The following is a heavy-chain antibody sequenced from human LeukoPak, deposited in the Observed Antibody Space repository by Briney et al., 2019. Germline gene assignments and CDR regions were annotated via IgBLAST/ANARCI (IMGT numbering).Heavy chain of an antibody. CDR3: VTYYFDSSGPKKNY. J-gene: IGHJ4*02. V-gene: IGHV4-34*01. Sequence: SETLSLTCAVYGGSFSGYYWSWIRQPPGKGLEWIGEINHSGSTNYNPSLKSRVTISVDTSKKQFSLKLSSVTAAGTAVYYCVTYYFDSSGPKKNYWGQGTLVTVSS. D-gene: IGHD3-22*01. CDR2: INHSGST. CDR1: GGSFSGYY.